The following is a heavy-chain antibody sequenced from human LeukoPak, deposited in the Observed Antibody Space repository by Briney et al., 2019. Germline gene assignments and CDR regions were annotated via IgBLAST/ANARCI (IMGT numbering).Heavy chain of an antibody. D-gene: IGHD1-7*01. CDR2: ISSTSDAK. V-gene: IGHV3-11*05. Sequence: GGSLRLSCAASGFTFSDYYMSWVRQAPGKGLEWISYISSTSDAKNYADSVKGRFTISRDNARNSLYLQMNSLRAEDTAVYYCARDWGAGTIHFYYYGLDVWGQGTTVTVSS. CDR3: ARDWGAGTIHFYYYGLDV. J-gene: IGHJ6*02. CDR1: GFTFSDYY.